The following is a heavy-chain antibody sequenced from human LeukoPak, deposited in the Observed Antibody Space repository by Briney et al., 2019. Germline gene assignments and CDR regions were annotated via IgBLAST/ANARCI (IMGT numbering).Heavy chain of an antibody. CDR3: ARDNTVGALDY. D-gene: IGHD4-23*01. CDR2: ISYDGSNK. J-gene: IGHJ4*02. V-gene: IGHV3-30-3*01. CDR1: GFTFSSYA. Sequence: GGSLRLSCAASGFTFSSYAMHWVRQAPGKGLEWVAVISYDGSNKYYADSVKGRFTISRDNSKNTLYLQMNSLRAEDTAVYDCARDNTVGALDYWGQGTLVTVSS.